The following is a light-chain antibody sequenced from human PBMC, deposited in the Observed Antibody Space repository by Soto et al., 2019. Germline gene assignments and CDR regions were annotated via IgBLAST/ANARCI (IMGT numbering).Light chain of an antibody. CDR3: QRYYSYPRT. V-gene: IGKV1-8*01. CDR2: AAS. CDR1: QGISSY. Sequence: AIRMTQSPSSLSASTGDRVTIPCRASQGISSYLAWYQQKPGKAPKLLIYAASTLQSGVPSRFSGSGSGTDFTLTISCLQSEDFATYYCQRYYSYPRTFGQGTKVDIK. J-gene: IGKJ1*01.